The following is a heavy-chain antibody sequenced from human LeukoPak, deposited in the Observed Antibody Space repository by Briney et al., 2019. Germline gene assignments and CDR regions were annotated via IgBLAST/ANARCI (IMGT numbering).Heavy chain of an antibody. D-gene: IGHD3-22*01. CDR3: ARVEYLDYYDSSGYKGAFDI. V-gene: IGHV4-31*03. CDR1: GGSISSGGYY. J-gene: IGHJ3*02. Sequence: PSETLSLTSTVSGGSISSGGYYWSWIRQHPGKGLEWIGYIYYSGSTYYNPSLKSRVTISVDTSKNQFSLKLSSVTAADTAVYYCARVEYLDYYDSSGYKGAFDIWGQGTMVTVSS. CDR2: IYYSGST.